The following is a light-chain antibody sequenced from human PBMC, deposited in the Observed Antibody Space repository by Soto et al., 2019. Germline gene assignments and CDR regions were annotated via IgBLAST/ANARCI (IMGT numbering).Light chain of an antibody. CDR3: QQRNIWPPVT. CDR1: PSVTNY. CDR2: GAF. J-gene: IGKJ5*01. Sequence: EIVLTQSPATLSLSPGERATLSCRASPSVTNYLAWYQQKPGQPPRLLLYGAFNRATDIPARFSGSGSGTDFTPTISSLEPEDSAVYYCQQRNIWPPVTFGQGTLLEIK. V-gene: IGKV3-11*01.